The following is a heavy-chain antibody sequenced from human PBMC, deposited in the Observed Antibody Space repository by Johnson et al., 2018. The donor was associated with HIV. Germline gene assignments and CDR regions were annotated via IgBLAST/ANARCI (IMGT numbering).Heavy chain of an antibody. CDR3: AKDPMVATPANAFDI. Sequence: QMLLVESGGGVVQPGRSLRLSCAASGFTFSSYGMHWVRQAPGKGLEWVAVISYDGSNKYYADSVKGRFTISRDNSKNTLYLQMNSLRAEDTAVYYCAKDPMVATPANAFDIWGQGTMVTVSS. D-gene: IGHD5-12*01. J-gene: IGHJ3*02. CDR1: GFTFSSYG. V-gene: IGHV3-30*18. CDR2: ISYDGSNK.